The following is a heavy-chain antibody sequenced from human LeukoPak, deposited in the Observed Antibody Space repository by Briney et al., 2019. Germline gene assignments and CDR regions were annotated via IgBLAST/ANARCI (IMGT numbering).Heavy chain of an antibody. CDR3: ATFSGGFCGSTNCYGYYMDV. CDR1: GGSISSSSYY. D-gene: IGHD2-2*01. J-gene: IGHJ6*03. V-gene: IGHV4-39*07. CDR2: IYYSGST. Sequence: PSETLSLTCTVSGGSISSSSYYWGWIRQPPGKGLEWIGSIYYSGSTYYNPSLESRVTISVDKSKNQFSLNLTSVTAADTAVYYCATFSGGFCGSTNCYGYYMDVWGKGTTLTVSS.